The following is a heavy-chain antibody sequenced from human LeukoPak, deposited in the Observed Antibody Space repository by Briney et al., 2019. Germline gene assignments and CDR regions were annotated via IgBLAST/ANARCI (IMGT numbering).Heavy chain of an antibody. CDR2: MNPNSGNT. V-gene: IGHV1-8*01. CDR3: ARGSSVLRFLEWLFYFDY. Sequence: ASVKVSCKASGYTFTSYDINWVRQATGQGLEWMGWMNPNSGNTGYAQKLQGRGTMTRKTSISTAYMALSSLRSEDTAVYYCARGSSVLRFLEWLFYFDYWGQGTLVTVSS. J-gene: IGHJ4*02. CDR1: GYTFTSYD. D-gene: IGHD3-3*01.